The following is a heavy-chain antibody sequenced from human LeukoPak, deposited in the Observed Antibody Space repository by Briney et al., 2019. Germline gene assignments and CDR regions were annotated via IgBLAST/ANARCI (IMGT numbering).Heavy chain of an antibody. CDR1: GIIFSDYW. CDR2: IKQDGSEK. V-gene: IGHV3-7*01. Sequence: PGGSLRLSCTASGIIFSDYWMTWVRQAPGKGLEWVANIKQDGSEKYYVDSVKGRFTISRDNAKNSLYLQMNSLRAEDTAVYYCARVGGYSSGWYDFDYWGQGTLVTVSS. D-gene: IGHD6-19*01. J-gene: IGHJ4*02. CDR3: ARVGGYSSGWYDFDY.